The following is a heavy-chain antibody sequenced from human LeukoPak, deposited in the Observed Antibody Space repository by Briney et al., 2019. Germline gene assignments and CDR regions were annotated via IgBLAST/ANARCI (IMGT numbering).Heavy chain of an antibody. D-gene: IGHD3-10*01. CDR1: GGSIGSYS. J-gene: IGHJ4*02. V-gene: IGHV4-59*01. Sequence: SSETLSLTCTVSGGSIGSYSWSWIRQPPEKGLEWIGNIYYSGSTNYNPSLKSRVTISVDTSKNQFSLKLSSVTAADTAVYSCARDTYYYGSGSPLVGFDHWGQGTLVTVSS. CDR3: ARDTYYYGSGSPLVGFDH. CDR2: IYYSGST.